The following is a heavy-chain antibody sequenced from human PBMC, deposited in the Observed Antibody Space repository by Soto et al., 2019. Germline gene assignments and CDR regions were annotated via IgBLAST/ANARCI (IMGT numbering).Heavy chain of an antibody. V-gene: IGHV3-13*01. Sequence: GGSLRLSCAASGISFRNHDMHWVRQPKGKGLEWVSGITTGGNAYFADSVKGRFSISRENAKNSSYLQTSSLRAEDTAMYYCVRVNADAYDVWGQGTMVTVSS. CDR1: GISFRNHD. J-gene: IGHJ3*01. CDR3: VRVNADAYDV. CDR2: ITTGGNA.